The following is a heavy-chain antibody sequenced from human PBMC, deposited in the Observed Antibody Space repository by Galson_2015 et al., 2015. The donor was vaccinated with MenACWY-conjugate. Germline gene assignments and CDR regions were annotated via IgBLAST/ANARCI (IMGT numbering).Heavy chain of an antibody. CDR3: ATYSSGYAY. Sequence: SLRLSCAASGLIFSSYAMTWVRQAPGKGLEWVSSISGSGGRTYHADSVKGRFTVSRDNSKNTLYLEMDSLRVEDTAVYYCATYSSGYAYWGQGIVFTVSS. CDR1: GLIFSSYA. V-gene: IGHV3-23*01. CDR2: ISGSGGRT. J-gene: IGHJ4*02. D-gene: IGHD6-25*01.